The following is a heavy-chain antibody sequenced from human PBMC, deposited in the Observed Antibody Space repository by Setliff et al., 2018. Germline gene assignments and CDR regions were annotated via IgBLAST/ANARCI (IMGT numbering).Heavy chain of an antibody. V-gene: IGHV4-34*01. J-gene: IGHJ4*02. Sequence: SETLSLTCAVYGGSFSGYYWSWIRQPPGKGLEWIGEINHSGSTNYNPSLQSRVTISVDTSKNQFSLKLSSVTAADTAVYYCAREPWYYNFWSGYTRDYFDYWGQGTRVTVSS. CDR3: AREPWYYNFWSGYTRDYFDY. CDR2: INHSGST. D-gene: IGHD3-3*01. CDR1: GGSFSGYY.